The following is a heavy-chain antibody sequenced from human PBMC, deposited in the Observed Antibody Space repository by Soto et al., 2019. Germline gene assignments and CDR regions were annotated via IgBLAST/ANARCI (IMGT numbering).Heavy chain of an antibody. CDR2: IYNTGSASYSPGSA. CDR1: GGSISGYY. J-gene: IGHJ4*02. V-gene: IGHV4-59*01. D-gene: IGHD3-3*01. CDR3: ARQGVYDFWSGNPSNTDY. Sequence: SETLSLTCTVSGGSISGYYWSWIRQPPGKGLEWIGYIYNTGSASYSPGSANFNPSLKSRVTITQDTSKNQFSLRLSSVTAADTAVYYCARQGVYDFWSGNPSNTDYWGPGTLVTVSS.